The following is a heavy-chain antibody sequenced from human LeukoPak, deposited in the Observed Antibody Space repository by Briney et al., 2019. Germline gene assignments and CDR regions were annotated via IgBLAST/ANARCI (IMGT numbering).Heavy chain of an antibody. CDR2: INYSGST. D-gene: IGHD6-13*01. V-gene: IGHV4-39*01. CDR3: ARQGRGTSSSWLDS. J-gene: IGHJ5*01. CDR1: GGSISSSSYY. Sequence: SETLSLTCTVSGGSISSSSYYWGWIRQPPGKGLEWIGSINYSGSTYYNPSLKSRITKSVDTSKNQFSLKLSSVTAADTAVYYCARQGRGTSSSWLDSWGQGTLVTVSS.